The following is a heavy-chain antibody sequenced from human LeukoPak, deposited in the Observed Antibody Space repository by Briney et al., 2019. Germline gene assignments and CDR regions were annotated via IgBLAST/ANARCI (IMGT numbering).Heavy chain of an antibody. CDR2: IIPIFGTA. CDR1: GGTFSSYA. D-gene: IGHD3-22*01. V-gene: IGHV1-69*05. J-gene: IGHJ6*03. Sequence: SVKVSCKASGGTFSSYAISWVRQAPGQGLDWMGRIIPIFGTANYAQKFQGRVTITTDESTSTAYMELSTLRSEDTAVYYCAAAPYYDSSGYPYYYYYYYMDVWGKGTTVTVSS. CDR3: AAAPYYDSSGYPYYYYYYYMDV.